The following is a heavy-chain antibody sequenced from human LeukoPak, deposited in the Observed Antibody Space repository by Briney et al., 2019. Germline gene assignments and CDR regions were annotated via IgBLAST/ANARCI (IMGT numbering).Heavy chain of an antibody. D-gene: IGHD2-8*02. V-gene: IGHV5-51*01. CDR3: ARLTDRYWYFAY. Sequence: GESLKISCQCSGYRFTRYWIGWVRQMPGKGLEWMGIVHPADSDTRYSTSFEGQVTISVDKSINTTYLQWSSLEASDTAMYYCARLTDRYWYFAYWGQGTLVTVSS. J-gene: IGHJ4*02. CDR2: VHPADSDT. CDR1: GYRFTRYW.